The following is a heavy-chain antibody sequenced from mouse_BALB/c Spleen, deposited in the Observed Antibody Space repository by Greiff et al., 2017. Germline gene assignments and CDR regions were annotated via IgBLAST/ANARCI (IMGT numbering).Heavy chain of an antibody. V-gene: IGHV5-12-2*01. CDR2: ISNGGGST. J-gene: IGHJ4*01. D-gene: IGHD4-1*01. CDR1: GFTFSSYT. CDR3: ARDRTGDGYAMDY. Sequence: EVMLVESGGGLVQPGGSLKLSCAASGFTFSSYTMSWVRQTPEKRLEWVAYISNGGGSTYYPDTVKGRFTISRDNAKNTLYLQMSSLKSEDTAMYYCARDRTGDGYAMDYWGQGTSVTVSS.